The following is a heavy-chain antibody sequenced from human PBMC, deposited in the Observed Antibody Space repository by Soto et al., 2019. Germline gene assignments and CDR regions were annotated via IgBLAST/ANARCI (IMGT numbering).Heavy chain of an antibody. CDR2: INHSGST. CDR1: GGSLSGYY. V-gene: IGHV4-34*01. J-gene: IGHJ6*02. D-gene: IGHD2-2*01. CDR3: ARGVYWSSTRCYWGMDV. Sequence: QVQLQQWGAGLLKPSETLSLTCAVYGGSLSGYYWSWIRQPPGKGLEWIGEINHSGSTNYSPSLKRRVTSSVDTSKTHVPLMRRSVTAADSAVYYCARGVYWSSTRCYWGMDVWGQGTTVTVSS.